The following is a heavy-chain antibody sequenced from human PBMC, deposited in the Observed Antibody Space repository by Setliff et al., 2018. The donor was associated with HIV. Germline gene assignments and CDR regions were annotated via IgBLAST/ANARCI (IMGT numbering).Heavy chain of an antibody. V-gene: IGHV3-11*04. D-gene: IGHD3-16*01. Sequence: GGSLRLSCAASGFTFTNAWMSWVRQAPGKGLEWIAHIDPSGERKFYADSVRGRFTVSRDDAKTSLFLQMRSLRVEDTAIYYCARMIMSTSDRNWFDPWGQGTLVTVSS. CDR3: ARMIMSTSDRNWFDP. CDR2: IDPSGERK. CDR1: GFTFTNAW. J-gene: IGHJ5*02.